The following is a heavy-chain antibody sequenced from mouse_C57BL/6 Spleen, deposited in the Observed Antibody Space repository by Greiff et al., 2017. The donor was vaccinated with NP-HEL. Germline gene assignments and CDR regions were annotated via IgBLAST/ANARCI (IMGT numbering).Heavy chain of an antibody. V-gene: IGHV8-12*01. J-gene: IGHJ2*01. CDR3: ARSRIYYYGSSSLFDY. Sequence: QVTLKVSGPGILQSSQTLSLTCSFSGFSLSTPGMGVSWIRQPSGKGLEWLAHIYWDDDKRYNPSLKSRLTISKDTSRNQVFLKITSVDTADTATYYCARSRIYYYGSSSLFDYWGQGTTLTVSS. CDR2: IYWDDDK. CDR1: GFSLSTPGMG. D-gene: IGHD1-1*01.